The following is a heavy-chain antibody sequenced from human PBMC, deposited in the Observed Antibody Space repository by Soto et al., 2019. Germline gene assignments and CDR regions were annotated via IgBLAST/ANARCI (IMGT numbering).Heavy chain of an antibody. CDR2: IFPGDSDT. J-gene: IGHJ6*02. Sequence: GESLKISCNASGFSLNTYWIGWVRQKPGKGLEWMGSIFPGDSDTRYSPSFQGQVIISADRSISTAYLQWRSLKSSDTAIYYYASPGRPSSGSGYYYGLDVWGQGTTVTASS. CDR3: ASPGRPSSGSGYYYGLDV. V-gene: IGHV5-51*01. CDR1: GFSLNTYW. D-gene: IGHD6-25*01.